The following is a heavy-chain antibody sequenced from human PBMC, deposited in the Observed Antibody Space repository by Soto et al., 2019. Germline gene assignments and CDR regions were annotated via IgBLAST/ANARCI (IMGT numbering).Heavy chain of an antibody. V-gene: IGHV1-18*01. J-gene: IGHJ4*02. CDR1: AYTFTSYG. Sequence: ASVKVSCKTSAYTFTSYGISWVRQAPGQGLEWMGWSSAYNGNTNYAQKFQGRVTMTTDTSTSTAYMELNSLRDEDTAVYYCARGLRRIGTEVDYWGQGTLVTVSS. CDR2: SSAYNGNT. CDR3: ARGLRRIGTEVDY. D-gene: IGHD3-16*01.